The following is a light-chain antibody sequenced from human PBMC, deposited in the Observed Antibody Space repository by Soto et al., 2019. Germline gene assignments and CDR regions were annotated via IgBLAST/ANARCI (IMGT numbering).Light chain of an antibody. V-gene: IGKV3-20*01. CDR1: QSVSSNY. CDR3: QQYGSSPRT. CDR2: GAS. J-gene: IGKJ1*01. Sequence: EIXLTQSPGTLSLSPGERATLSCRASQSVSSNYLAWYQQKLGQAPRLLIYGASSRATGIPDRFSGSGSGTDFTLTISRLEPEDFAMYYCQQYGSSPRTFGQGTKVEIK.